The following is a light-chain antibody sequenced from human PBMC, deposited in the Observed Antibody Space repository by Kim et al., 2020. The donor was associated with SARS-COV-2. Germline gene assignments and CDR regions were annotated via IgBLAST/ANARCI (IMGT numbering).Light chain of an antibody. Sequence: GQRLTISCSARTSNIRSNAVTSSPPLPGTAPKLLIYRNNQRPSAVPARFSGSKSGTSVSLAISGLQSEDEADYYCAAWDGSLNVYVFGTVTKVTVL. CDR1: TSNIRSNA. CDR3: AAWDGSLNVYV. J-gene: IGLJ1*01. CDR2: RNN. V-gene: IGLV1-44*01.